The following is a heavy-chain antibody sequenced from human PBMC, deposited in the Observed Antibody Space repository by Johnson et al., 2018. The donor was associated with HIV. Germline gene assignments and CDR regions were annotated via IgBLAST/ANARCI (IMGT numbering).Heavy chain of an antibody. V-gene: IGHV3-7*05. CDR3: ARSQGGALYGIPFLSWAFDI. CDR2: IKQDGSEK. D-gene: IGHD3-9*01. J-gene: IGHJ3*02. CDR1: GFTFSSYW. Sequence: VQLVESGGGLVQPGGSLRLSCAASGFTFSSYWMSWVRQAPGRGLEWVANIKQDGSEKYYVDSVKGRFTISRDHAKNSLYLQMNSLRAEDTAVYYCARSQGGALYGIPFLSWAFDIWGQGAMVTVSS.